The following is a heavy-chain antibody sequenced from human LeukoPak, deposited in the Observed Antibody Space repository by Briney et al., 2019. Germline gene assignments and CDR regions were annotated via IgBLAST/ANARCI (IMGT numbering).Heavy chain of an antibody. CDR1: GYTFTSYY. J-gene: IGHJ5*02. CDR3: AREHSSGNWFDP. V-gene: IGHV1-46*01. Sequence: ASVMVSCKASGYTFTSYYMHWVRQAPGQGLEWMGTINPSGGSTSYAQKFQGRVTMTRDTSTSTVYMELSSLRSEDTAVYYCAREHSSGNWFDPWGQGTLVTVSS. CDR2: INPSGGST. D-gene: IGHD6-19*01.